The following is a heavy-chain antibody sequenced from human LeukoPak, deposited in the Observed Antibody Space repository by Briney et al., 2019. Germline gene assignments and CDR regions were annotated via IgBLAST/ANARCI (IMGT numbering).Heavy chain of an antibody. CDR2: ISAYNGNT. V-gene: IGHV1-18*01. J-gene: IGHJ4*02. CDR3: ATGGPDAYDFWSGYRYDY. Sequence: ASVKVSCKASGYTFTSYGISWVRQAPGQGLEWMGWISAYNGNTNYAQKLQGRVTMTEDTSTDTAYMELSSLRSEDTAVYYCATGGPDAYDFWSGYRYDYWGQGTLVTVSS. D-gene: IGHD3-3*01. CDR1: GYTFTSYG.